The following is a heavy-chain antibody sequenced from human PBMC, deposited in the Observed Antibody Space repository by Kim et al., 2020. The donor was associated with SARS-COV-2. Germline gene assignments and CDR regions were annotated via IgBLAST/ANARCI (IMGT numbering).Heavy chain of an antibody. CDR2: INHSGST. CDR3: ARVAKNDIVVVPAALTFFDY. D-gene: IGHD2-2*01. V-gene: IGHV4-34*01. Sequence: SETLSLTCAVYGGSFSGYYWSWIRQPPGKGLEWIGEINHSGSTNYNPSLKSRVTISVDTSKNQFSLKLSSVTAADTAVYYCARVAKNDIVVVPAALTFFDYCGQGTLVTVSS. CDR1: GGSFSGYY. J-gene: IGHJ4*02.